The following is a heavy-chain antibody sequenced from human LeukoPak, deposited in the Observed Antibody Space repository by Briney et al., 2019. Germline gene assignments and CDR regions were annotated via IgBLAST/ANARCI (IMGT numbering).Heavy chain of an antibody. CDR2: IIPIFGTA. V-gene: IGHV1-69*13. CDR1: GYTFTSYG. J-gene: IGHJ4*02. D-gene: IGHD7-27*01. CDR3: ARGALGSGFDY. Sequence: VASVKVSCKASGYTFTSYGISWVRQAPGQGLEWMGGIIPIFGTANYAQMFQDRVTITADESTSTAYMELSSLRPEDTAMYYCARGALGSGFDYWGQGTLVTVSS.